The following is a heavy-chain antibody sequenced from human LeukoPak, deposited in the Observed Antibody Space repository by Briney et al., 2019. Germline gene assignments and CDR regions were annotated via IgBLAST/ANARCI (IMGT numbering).Heavy chain of an antibody. J-gene: IGHJ5*02. CDR2: ISWNSGSI. CDR1: GFTFDDYA. Sequence: PGRSLRLSCAASGFTFDDYAMHWVLQAPGKGLEWVSGISWNSGSIGYTDSVKGRFTISRDNAKNSLYLQMNSLRAEDTALYYCAKDRYSSSSSSNWFDPWGQGTLVTVS. V-gene: IGHV3-9*01. CDR3: AKDRYSSSSSSNWFDP. D-gene: IGHD6-6*01.